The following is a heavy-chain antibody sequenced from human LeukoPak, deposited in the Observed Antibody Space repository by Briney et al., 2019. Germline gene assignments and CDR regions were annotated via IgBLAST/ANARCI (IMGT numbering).Heavy chain of an antibody. CDR1: GGSFSGYS. CDR2: INRSGST. Sequence: PSETLSLTCAVYGGSFSGYSWTWIRQPPGEGLEWIGEINRSGSTNYNPSLKSRVTISRETSKNQFSLKLSSVTAADTAVYYCVKGSAAGLDYWGQGTLVTVSS. D-gene: IGHD6-13*01. V-gene: IGHV4-34*01. CDR3: VKGSAAGLDY. J-gene: IGHJ4*02.